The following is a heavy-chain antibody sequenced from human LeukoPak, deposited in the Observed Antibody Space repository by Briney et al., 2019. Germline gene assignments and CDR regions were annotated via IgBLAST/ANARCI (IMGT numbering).Heavy chain of an antibody. CDR2: INHSGST. CDR3: ARGSLYSSGWLFFDY. J-gene: IGHJ4*02. D-gene: IGHD6-19*01. Sequence: SETLSLTCTVSGGSIRSSYYYWGWIRQPPGKGLEWIGEINHSGSTNYNPSLKSRVTISVDTSKNQFSLKLSSVTAADTAVYYCARGSLYSSGWLFFDYWGQGTLVTVSS. CDR1: GGSIRSSYYY. V-gene: IGHV4-39*07.